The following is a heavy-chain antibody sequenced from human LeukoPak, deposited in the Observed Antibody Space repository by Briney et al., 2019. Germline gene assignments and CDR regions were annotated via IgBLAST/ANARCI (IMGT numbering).Heavy chain of an antibody. Sequence: ASVTVSCTVSVYTLTELSMHWVRQAPGKGFEWMGGFDPEDGETIYAQKFQGRVTMTEDTSTDTAYMELSSLRSEDTAVYYCATPSSSSWYDFDYWGQGTLVTVSS. D-gene: IGHD6-13*01. CDR1: VYTLTELS. V-gene: IGHV1-24*01. CDR2: FDPEDGET. J-gene: IGHJ4*02. CDR3: ATPSSSSWYDFDY.